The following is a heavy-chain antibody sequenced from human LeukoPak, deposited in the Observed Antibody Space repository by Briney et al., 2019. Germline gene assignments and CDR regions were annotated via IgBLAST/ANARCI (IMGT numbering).Heavy chain of an antibody. CDR2: INHSGST. J-gene: IGHJ4*02. Sequence: KPSETLSLTCAVYGGSFSGYYWSWIRQPPRKGLEWIGEINHSGSTNYNPSLKSRVTISVDTSKNQFSLKLSSVTAADTAVYYCARGDPYYDSSGYCLDYWGQGTLVTVSS. CDR1: GGSFSGYY. D-gene: IGHD3-22*01. V-gene: IGHV4-34*01. CDR3: ARGDPYYDSSGYCLDY.